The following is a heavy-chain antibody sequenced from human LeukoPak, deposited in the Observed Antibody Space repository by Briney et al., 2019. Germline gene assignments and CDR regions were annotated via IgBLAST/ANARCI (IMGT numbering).Heavy chain of an antibody. Sequence: GGSLRLSCVASGFTLSTYAIHWVRQPPGKGLVWVAVMSPDGTNKYYADSVKGRFTISRDSSKNTLFLQMNGLRVDDTAAYYCARDHSNLDFNYYNMDVWGQGTTVTV. CDR2: MSPDGTNK. D-gene: IGHD1-14*01. V-gene: IGHV3-30*04. CDR1: GFTLSTYA. J-gene: IGHJ6*02. CDR3: ARDHSNLDFNYYNMDV.